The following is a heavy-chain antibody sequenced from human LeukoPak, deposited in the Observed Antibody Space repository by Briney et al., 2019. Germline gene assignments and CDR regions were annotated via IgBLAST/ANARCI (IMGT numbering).Heavy chain of an antibody. CDR1: GFTFSDYW. V-gene: IGHV3-7*05. Sequence: GGSLRLSCAASGFTFSDYWMSWVRQAPGKGPEWVANIKQDGTEKYYVDSVKGRFTISRDNAKNSLYLQINSLRAEDSAVYYCAGSSGWARYFDYWGQGTLVTVSS. D-gene: IGHD6-19*01. J-gene: IGHJ4*02. CDR3: AGSSGWARYFDY. CDR2: IKQDGTEK.